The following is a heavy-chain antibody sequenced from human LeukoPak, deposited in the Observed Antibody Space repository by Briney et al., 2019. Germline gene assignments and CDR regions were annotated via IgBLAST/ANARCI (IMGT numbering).Heavy chain of an antibody. J-gene: IGHJ4*02. Sequence: PSQTLSLTCAVSGGSISSGGYSWSWIRQPPGKGLEWIGYIYHSGSTNYNPSLKSRVTISVDTSKNQFSLKLSSVTAADTAVYYCARGRIEFRITFGGVSLGTPQKVYYFDYWGQGTLVTVSS. D-gene: IGHD3-16*01. CDR2: IYHSGST. CDR1: GGSISSGGYS. V-gene: IGHV4-30-2*01. CDR3: ARGRIEFRITFGGVSLGTPQKVYYFDY.